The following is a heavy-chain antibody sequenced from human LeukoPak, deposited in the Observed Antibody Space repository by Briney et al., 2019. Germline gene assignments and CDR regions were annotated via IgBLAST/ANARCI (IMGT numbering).Heavy chain of an antibody. J-gene: IGHJ4*02. Sequence: PGGSLRLSCAASGFTFSSYAMHWVRQAPGKGLEWVAVISYDGSNKYYADSVKGRFTISRDNSKNTLYLQMNSLRAEDTAVYYCARGEDGYSSSHSFDYWGQGTLVTVSS. CDR2: ISYDGSNK. CDR3: ARGEDGYSSSHSFDY. CDR1: GFTFSSYA. D-gene: IGHD6-13*01. V-gene: IGHV3-30-3*01.